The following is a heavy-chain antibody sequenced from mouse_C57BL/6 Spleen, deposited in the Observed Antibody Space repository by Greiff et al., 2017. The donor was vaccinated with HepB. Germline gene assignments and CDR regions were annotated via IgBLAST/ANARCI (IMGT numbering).Heavy chain of an antibody. V-gene: IGHV5-16*01. D-gene: IGHD4-1*01. CDR3: ARDSNWDSHFDY. J-gene: IGHJ2*01. CDR2: INYDGSST. Sequence: EVKLMESEGGLVQPGSSMKLSCTASRFTFSDYYMAWVRQVPEKGLEWVANINYDGSSTYYLDSLKSRFIISRDNAKNILYLQMSSLKSEDTATYYCARDSNWDSHFDYWGQGTTLTVSS. CDR1: RFTFSDYY.